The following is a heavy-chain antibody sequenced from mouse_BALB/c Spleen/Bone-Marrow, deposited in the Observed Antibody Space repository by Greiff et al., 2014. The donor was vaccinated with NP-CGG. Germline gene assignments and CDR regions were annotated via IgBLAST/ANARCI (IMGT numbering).Heavy chain of an antibody. CDR1: GFNIKDTY. CDR2: IDPANGNT. CDR3: AVYYYGGSLFAY. Sequence: EVQLQQSGAELVKPGASVKLSCTASGFNIKDTYMHWVKQRPEQGLEWIGRIDPANGNTKYDPKFQGKATITADTSSNTAYLQLSSLTSEDTAVYYCAVYYYGGSLFAYWGQGTLVTVSA. J-gene: IGHJ3*01. V-gene: IGHV14-3*02. D-gene: IGHD1-1*01.